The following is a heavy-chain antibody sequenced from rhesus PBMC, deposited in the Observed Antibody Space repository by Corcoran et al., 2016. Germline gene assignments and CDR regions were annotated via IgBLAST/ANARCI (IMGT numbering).Heavy chain of an antibody. V-gene: IGHV4-99*02. J-gene: IGHJ4*01. CDR1: GYSISSGYY. CDR3: ARGGNTVLVVVAAYFDY. Sequence: QVQLQESGPGLVKPSETLSLTCAVSGYSISSGYYWGCLRQPPGTGLEWIGYIGGSRGSTSYNPSPKSRVTISKDPSTNQFALELGSVTAADTGVYCCARGGNTVLVVVAAYFDYWGQGVLVTVSS. CDR2: IGGSRGST. D-gene: IGHD2-21*01.